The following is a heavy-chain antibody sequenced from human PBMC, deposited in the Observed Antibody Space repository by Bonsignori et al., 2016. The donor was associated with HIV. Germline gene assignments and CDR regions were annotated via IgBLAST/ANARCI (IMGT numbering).Heavy chain of an antibody. J-gene: IGHJ6*04. V-gene: IGHV4-4*07. Sequence: SETLSLTCSVSGASISSYHWSWIRQPAGKGLEWIGRVYASGTTNYNPSLKSRVTMSVDTSKNQFSLKLNSVTAADTAVYYCARDALVDFWSGYDVWGKGTTVTVSS. CDR2: VYASGTT. CDR1: GASISSYH. D-gene: IGHD3-3*01. CDR3: ARDALVDFWSGYDV.